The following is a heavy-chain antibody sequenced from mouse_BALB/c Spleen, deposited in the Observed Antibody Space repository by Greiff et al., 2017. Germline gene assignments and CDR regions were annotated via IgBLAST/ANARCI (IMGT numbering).Heavy chain of an antibody. CDR1: GFTFSSFG. CDR3: ARDYYGSSGFAY. J-gene: IGHJ3*01. Sequence: DVHLVESGGGLVQPGGSRKLSCAASGFTFSSFGMHWVRQAPEKGLEWVAYISSGSSTIYYADTVKGRFTISRDNPKNTLFLQMTSLRSEDTAMYYCARDYYGSSGFAYWGQGTLVTVSA. D-gene: IGHD1-1*01. CDR2: ISSGSSTI. V-gene: IGHV5-17*02.